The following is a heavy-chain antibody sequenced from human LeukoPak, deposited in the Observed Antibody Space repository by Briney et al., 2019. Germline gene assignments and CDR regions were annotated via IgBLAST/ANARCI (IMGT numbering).Heavy chain of an antibody. Sequence: SETLSLTCAAYGGSFSGYYWSWIRQPPGKGLEWIGEINHSGSTNYNPSLKSRVTISVDTSKNQFSLKLSSVTAADTAVYYCARRTYDYIWGSYRHYYFDYWGQGTLVTVSS. CDR3: ARRTYDYIWGSYRHYYFDY. CDR2: INHSGST. CDR1: GGSFSGYY. D-gene: IGHD3-16*02. J-gene: IGHJ4*02. V-gene: IGHV4-34*01.